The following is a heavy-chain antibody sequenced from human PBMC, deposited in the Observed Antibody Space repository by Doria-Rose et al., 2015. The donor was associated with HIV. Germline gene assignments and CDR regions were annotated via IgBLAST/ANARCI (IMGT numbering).Heavy chain of an antibody. J-gene: IGHJ4*02. CDR2: IFSDDER. V-gene: IGHV2-26*01. CDR1: GVSLSSPGMG. CDR3: ARIKSSRWYHKYYFDF. Sequence: QVTLKESGPVLVKPTETLTLTCTVSGVSLSSPGMGLSWIHQPPGKALEWLANIFSDDERSYKTSLKSRLTISRGTSKSQVVLTMTDMVPVDTATYYCARIKSSRWYHKYYFDFWGQGTLVIVSA. D-gene: IGHD6-13*01.